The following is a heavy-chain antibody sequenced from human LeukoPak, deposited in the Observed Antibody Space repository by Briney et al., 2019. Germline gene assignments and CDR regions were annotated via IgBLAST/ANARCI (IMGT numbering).Heavy chain of an antibody. CDR3: ASYYDSSGYYLFDY. Sequence: GGSLRLSCAASGFTFSSYWISWVRRAPGKGLEWVANIKQDGSEKYYVDSVKGRFTISRDNAKNSLYLQMNSLRAEDTAVYYCASYYDSSGYYLFDYWGQGTLVTVSS. J-gene: IGHJ4*02. D-gene: IGHD3-22*01. CDR1: GFTFSSYW. V-gene: IGHV3-7*01. CDR2: IKQDGSEK.